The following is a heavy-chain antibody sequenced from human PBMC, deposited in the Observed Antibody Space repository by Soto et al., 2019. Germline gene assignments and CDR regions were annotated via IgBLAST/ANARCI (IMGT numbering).Heavy chain of an antibody. Sequence: QVQLVESGGGVVQPGRSLRLSCAASGFTFSSYGMHWVRQAPGKGLEWVAVISDDGSNKYYADSVKGLFTISRDNSKNRLYLKMNSLRAEDTAVYYCANYCSITNCFSGGLEHWGQGMLVTVYS. D-gene: IGHD2-2*01. CDR3: ANYCSITNCFSGGLEH. V-gene: IGHV3-30*18. CDR1: GFTFSSYG. J-gene: IGHJ5*02. CDR2: ISDDGSNK.